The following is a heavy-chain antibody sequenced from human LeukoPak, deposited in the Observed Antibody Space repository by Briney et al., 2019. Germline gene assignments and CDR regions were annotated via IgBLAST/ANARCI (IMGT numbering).Heavy chain of an antibody. J-gene: IGHJ4*02. V-gene: IGHV4-59*01. D-gene: IGHD4-17*01. CDR2: IYYSGST. CDR3: ARVGIYGDLFDY. CDR1: GGSTSSYY. Sequence: SETLSLTCTVSGGSTSSYYWSWIRQPPGKGLEWIGYIYYSGSTNYNPSLKSRVTISVDTSKNQFSLRLSSVTAADTAVYYCARVGIYGDLFDYWGQGALVTVSS.